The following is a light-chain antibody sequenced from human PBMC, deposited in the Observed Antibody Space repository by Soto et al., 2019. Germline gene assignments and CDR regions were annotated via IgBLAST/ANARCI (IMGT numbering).Light chain of an antibody. CDR3: QHYGRSPRT. V-gene: IGKV3-20*01. J-gene: IGKJ1*01. CDR1: QSVDSTY. Sequence: EIVLTQSPGTLSLSPGERATLSCRVSQSVDSTYLAWYQQKPGQAPRLLIYGASSRATGIPDRFSGSGSGTDFTLTISRLEPEDFAVYYCQHYGRSPRTFGQGTKVEIK. CDR2: GAS.